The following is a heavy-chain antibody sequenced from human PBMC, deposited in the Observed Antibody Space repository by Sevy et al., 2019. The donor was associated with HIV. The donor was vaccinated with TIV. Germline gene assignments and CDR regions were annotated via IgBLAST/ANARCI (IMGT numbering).Heavy chain of an antibody. J-gene: IGHJ4*02. CDR2: IRYDGSNK. D-gene: IGHD1-20*01. V-gene: IGHV3-30*02. CDR3: AKDQGYNWNTEGFFDY. CDR1: AFSFSTNG. Sequence: GESLKISCAASAFSFSTNGMHWVRQAPGKGLEWVAFIRYDGSNKFYTDYVQGRFTISRDNSKNTLYLQMNSLTTEDTAVYYCAKDQGYNWNTEGFFDYWGQGTLVTVSS.